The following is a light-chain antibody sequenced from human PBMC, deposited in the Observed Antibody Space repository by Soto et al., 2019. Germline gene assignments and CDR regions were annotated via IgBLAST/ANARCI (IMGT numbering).Light chain of an antibody. J-gene: IGLJ1*01. CDR1: SSDVGGYNY. V-gene: IGLV2-14*01. Sequence: QSVLTQPASVSGSPGQSIAISCTGMSSDVGGYNYVSWYQQHPGKAPQLIIYEVTNRPSGVSNRFSGSKSGNTASLTISGLQAEDEADYYCSSYTSSSTRVFGTGTKVTVL. CDR3: SSYTSSSTRV. CDR2: EVT.